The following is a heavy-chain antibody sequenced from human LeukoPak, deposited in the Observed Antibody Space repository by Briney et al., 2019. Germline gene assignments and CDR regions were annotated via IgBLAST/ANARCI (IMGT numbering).Heavy chain of an antibody. J-gene: IGHJ4*02. CDR3: ASIRNMVRGVITHDY. D-gene: IGHD3-10*01. Sequence: ASVKVSCKASGGTFSSYAISWVRQAPGQGLEWMGGIIPIFGTANYAQKFQGRVTITADESTNTAYMELSSLRSEDTALYYCASIRNMVRGVITHDYWGQGTLVPVSS. CDR1: GGTFSSYA. CDR2: IIPIFGTA. V-gene: IGHV1-69*13.